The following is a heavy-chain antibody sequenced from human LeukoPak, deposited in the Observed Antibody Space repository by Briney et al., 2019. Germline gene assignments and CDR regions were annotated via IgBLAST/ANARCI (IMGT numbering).Heavy chain of an antibody. CDR3: ARATTSSFDY. D-gene: IGHD1-7*01. CDR2: INHSGST. J-gene: IGHJ4*02. V-gene: IGHV4-34*01. CDR1: GGSISGYY. Sequence: SETLSLTCTVSGGSISGYYWSWIRQPPGKGLEWIGEINHSGSTNYNPSLKSRVTISVDTSKNQFSLKLSSVTAADTAVYYCARATTSSFDYWGQGTLVTVSS.